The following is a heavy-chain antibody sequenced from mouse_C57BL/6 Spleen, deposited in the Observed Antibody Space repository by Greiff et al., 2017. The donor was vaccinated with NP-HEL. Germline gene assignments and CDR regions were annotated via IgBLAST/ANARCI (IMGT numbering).Heavy chain of an antibody. CDR2: IHPNSGST. Sequence: QVQLQQPGAELVKPGASVKLSCKASGYTFTSYWMHWVKQRPGQGLEWIGMIHPNSGSTNYNEKFKSKATLTVDKSSSTAYMQLSSLTSEDSAVYYCARDTTDGSYGFAYWGQGTLVTVSA. CDR3: ARDTTDGSYGFAY. J-gene: IGHJ3*01. V-gene: IGHV1-64*01. CDR1: GYTFTSYW. D-gene: IGHD1-1*01.